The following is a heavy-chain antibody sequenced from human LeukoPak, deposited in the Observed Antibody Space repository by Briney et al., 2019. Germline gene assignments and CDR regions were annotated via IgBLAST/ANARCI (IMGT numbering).Heavy chain of an antibody. V-gene: IGHV3-74*01. D-gene: IGHD2-2*01. CDR2: IATNGTST. Sequence: GGSLRLSCSASGFTFSTYAMHWVRQAPGKGLVWVSRIATNGTSTNYADSVKGRFTISRDNAKNTVYLQMNSLRAEDTAVYYCARTYCSRATCYDGDMDVWGQGTTVTVSS. J-gene: IGHJ6*02. CDR1: GFTFSTYA. CDR3: ARTYCSRATCYDGDMDV.